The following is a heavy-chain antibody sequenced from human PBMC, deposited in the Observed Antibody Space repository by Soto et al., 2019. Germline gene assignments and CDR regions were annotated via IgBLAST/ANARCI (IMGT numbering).Heavy chain of an antibody. CDR1: GFTFSSYG. Sequence: GGSLRLSCAASGFTFSSYGMHWVRQAPGKGLEWVAVISYDGSNKYYADSVKGRFTISRDNSKNTLYLQMNSLRAEDTAVYYCAKDTPMGGSYPGPDWGQGTLVTVSS. J-gene: IGHJ4*02. D-gene: IGHD1-26*01. CDR3: AKDTPMGGSYPGPD. CDR2: ISYDGSNK. V-gene: IGHV3-30*18.